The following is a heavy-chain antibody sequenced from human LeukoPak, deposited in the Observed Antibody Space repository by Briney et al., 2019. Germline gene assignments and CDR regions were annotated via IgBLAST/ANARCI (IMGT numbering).Heavy chain of an antibody. CDR1: GFTFAHAW. Sequence: PGGSLRLSCAASGFTFAHAWMSWVRQAPGKGLEWVGRIKSKTSGGTTDYAAPVKGTFTISRDDSRNTLFLQMNSLKTEDTAVYYCTWSGSPSSFNYWGQGTLVTVSS. V-gene: IGHV3-15*01. D-gene: IGHD3-3*01. CDR2: IKSKTSGGTT. J-gene: IGHJ4*02. CDR3: TWSGSPSSFNY.